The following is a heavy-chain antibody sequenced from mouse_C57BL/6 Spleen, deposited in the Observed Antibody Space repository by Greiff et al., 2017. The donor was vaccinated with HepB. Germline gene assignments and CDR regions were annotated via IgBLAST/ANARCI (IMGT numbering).Heavy chain of an antibody. J-gene: IGHJ2*01. V-gene: IGHV1-76*01. Sequence: VQLKQSGAELVRPGASVKLSCKASGYTFTDYYINWVKQRPGQGLEWIARIYPGSGNTYYNEKFKGKATLTAEKSSSTAYMQLSSLTSEDSAVYFCARGYYGKRDYFDYWGQGTTLTVSS. CDR3: ARGYYGKRDYFDY. CDR1: GYTFTDYY. D-gene: IGHD2-1*01. CDR2: IYPGSGNT.